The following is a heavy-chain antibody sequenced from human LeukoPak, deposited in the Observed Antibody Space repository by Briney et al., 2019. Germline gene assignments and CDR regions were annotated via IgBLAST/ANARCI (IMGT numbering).Heavy chain of an antibody. Sequence: SQTLSLTCTVSGGSISSSSYYWGWLRQPPGKGLEWIGSIYYSGSTYYNPSLKSRVTISVDTSKNQFSLKLSSVTAADTAVYYCARVPWYYDSSGYLPLYFDYWGQGTLVTVSS. V-gene: IGHV4-39*07. CDR2: IYYSGST. J-gene: IGHJ4*02. D-gene: IGHD3-22*01. CDR3: ARVPWYYDSSGYLPLYFDY. CDR1: GGSISSSSYY.